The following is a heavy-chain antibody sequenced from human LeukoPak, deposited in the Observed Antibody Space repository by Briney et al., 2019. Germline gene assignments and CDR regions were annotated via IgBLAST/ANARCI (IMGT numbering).Heavy chain of an antibody. D-gene: IGHD4/OR15-4a*01. CDR2: ISASGNII. Sequence: PGRSLRLSCAASGFTFSSYAMHWVRQAPGQGPEWLSFISASGNIIHYEDSVKGRFTISRDDAKNSVFLQMDSLRTEDTALYYCARHMVITPFDSWGQGTLVTVSS. CDR3: ARHMVITPFDS. J-gene: IGHJ4*02. V-gene: IGHV3-48*03. CDR1: GFTFSSYA.